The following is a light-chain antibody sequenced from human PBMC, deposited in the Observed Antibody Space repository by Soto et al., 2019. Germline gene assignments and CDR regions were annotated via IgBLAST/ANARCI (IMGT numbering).Light chain of an antibody. CDR2: AAS. V-gene: IGKV1-39*01. CDR1: QSISSY. J-gene: IGKJ1*01. Sequence: DIQMTQSPSSLSASVGDRVTITCRASQSISSYLNWYRQKPGKAPELLIYAASTLQSGVPSRFSGSGSGTDFTLTISSLQPEEFATYYCQQSYSTLTWTFGQGTKVDIK. CDR3: QQSYSTLTWT.